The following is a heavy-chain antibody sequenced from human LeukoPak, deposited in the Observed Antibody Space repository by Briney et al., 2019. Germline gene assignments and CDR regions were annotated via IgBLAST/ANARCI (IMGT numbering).Heavy chain of an antibody. CDR2: IKQDGSEK. CDR3: ARDIGDSSGYYGSYLEY. Sequence: PGGSLRLSCAASGFIFSSYWMSWVRQAPGKGLEWVANIKQDGSEKYYVDSVKGRFTISRDNAKNSLYLEMNSLRAEDTAVYYCARDIGDSSGYYGSYLEYWGQGTLVTVSS. J-gene: IGHJ4*02. CDR1: GFIFSSYW. V-gene: IGHV3-7*01. D-gene: IGHD3-22*01.